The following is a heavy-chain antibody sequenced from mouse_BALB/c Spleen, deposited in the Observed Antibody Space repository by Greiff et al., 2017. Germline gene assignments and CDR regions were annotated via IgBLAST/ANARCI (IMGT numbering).Heavy chain of an antibody. CDR3: ARRRGGFAY. CDR1: GFAFSSYD. Sequence: EVMLVESGGGLVKPGGSLKLSCAASGFAFSSYDMSWVRQTPEKRLEWVAYISSGGGSTYYPDTVKGRFTISRDNAKNTLYLQMSSLKSEDTAMYYCARRRGGFAYWGQGTLVTVSA. CDR2: ISSGGGST. J-gene: IGHJ3*01. V-gene: IGHV5-12-1*01.